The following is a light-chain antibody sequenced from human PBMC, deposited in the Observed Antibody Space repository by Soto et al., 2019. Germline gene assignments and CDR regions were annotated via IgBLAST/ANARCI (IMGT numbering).Light chain of an antibody. V-gene: IGKV1-16*01. J-gene: IGKJ1*01. CDR2: RAS. CDR3: QQYHTYPRT. CDR1: QGISTY. Sequence: DIQMTQSPYSLSASVGDRVTITCRASQGISTYLAWFQQKPGQAPKSLIYRASTSQSGVPSRFSGSGSGTDFTRTISSLQPEDFATYYCQQYHTYPRTFGHGTKVEI.